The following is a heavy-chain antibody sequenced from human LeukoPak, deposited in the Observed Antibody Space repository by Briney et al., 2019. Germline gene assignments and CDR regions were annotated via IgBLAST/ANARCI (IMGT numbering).Heavy chain of an antibody. V-gene: IGHV3-9*01. J-gene: IGHJ6*02. D-gene: IGHD3-3*01. CDR3: VKDRDFWSGLDV. CDR2: ISWQSNTR. CDR1: GFFFDDYG. Sequence: GGSLRLSCAASGFFFDDYGMHWVRQVPRKGLEWVSGISWQSNTRKYADSVRGRFTISRDNAKNSLYLQMNSLKLEDTALYYCVKDRDFWSGLDVWGRGTMVTVS.